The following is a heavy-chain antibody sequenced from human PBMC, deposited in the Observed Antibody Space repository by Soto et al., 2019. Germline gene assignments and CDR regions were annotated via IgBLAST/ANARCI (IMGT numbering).Heavy chain of an antibody. CDR1: GFAFSSYA. Sequence: GGSLRLSCAASGFAFSSYAMSWVRQAPGKGLEWVSDISGSSGSTYYADSVKGRFTISRDISKNTLYVQMNSLRAEDTAVYYCAKGDSSSSLFYFDNWGQGTLVTVSS. V-gene: IGHV3-23*01. J-gene: IGHJ4*02. CDR2: ISGSSGST. CDR3: AKGDSSSSLFYFDN. D-gene: IGHD6-6*01.